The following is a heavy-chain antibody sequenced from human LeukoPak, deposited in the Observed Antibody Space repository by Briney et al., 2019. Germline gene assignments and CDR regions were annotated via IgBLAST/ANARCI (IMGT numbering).Heavy chain of an antibody. D-gene: IGHD2-15*01. CDR1: GFTFSSYW. V-gene: IGHV3-74*01. CDR3: ARGTLEHCSGASCYPLDS. Sequence: GGSLRLSCAASGFTFSSYWMHWVRQAPGKGLVWVSRINSDGSSTSYADPVKGRFTISRDNAKNTLYLQMNSLRAEDTAVYYCARGTLEHCSGASCYPLDSWGQGTLVTVSS. J-gene: IGHJ5*01. CDR2: INSDGSST.